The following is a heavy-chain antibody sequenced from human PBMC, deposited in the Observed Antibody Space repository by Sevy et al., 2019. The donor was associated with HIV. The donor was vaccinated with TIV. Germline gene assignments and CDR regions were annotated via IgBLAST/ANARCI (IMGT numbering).Heavy chain of an antibody. J-gene: IGHJ6*02. CDR3: ARDKWERPPYYYRGIDV. V-gene: IGHV3-49*03. Sequence: GWSLRLSCTASGFTFGDYAINWFRQAPGKGLEWIGFIRNKGHGGATDYAASVEGRFTISRDDFKNFAYLEMNSLKTEDTAVYYCARDKWERPPYYYRGIDVWGQGTTVTVSS. CDR1: GFTFGDYA. D-gene: IGHD1-26*01. CDR2: IRNKGHGGAT.